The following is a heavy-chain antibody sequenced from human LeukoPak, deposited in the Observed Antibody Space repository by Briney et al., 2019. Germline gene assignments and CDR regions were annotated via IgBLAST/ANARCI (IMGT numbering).Heavy chain of an antibody. D-gene: IGHD3-10*01. CDR3: ARDTMVRGVIPEYFQH. CDR2: IIPIFGTA. V-gene: IGHV1-69*13. CDR1: GGTFSSYA. Sequence: ASVKVSCKASGGTFSSYAISWVQQAPGQGLEWMGGIIPIFGTANYAQKFQGRVTITADESTSTAYMELSSLRSEDTAVYYCARDTMVRGVIPEYFQHWGQGTLVTVSS. J-gene: IGHJ1*01.